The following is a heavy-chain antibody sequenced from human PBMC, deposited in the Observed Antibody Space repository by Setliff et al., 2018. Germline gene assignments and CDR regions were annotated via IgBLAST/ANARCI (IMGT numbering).Heavy chain of an antibody. Sequence: GASVKVSCKASGYTFTGYYMHWVRQAPGQGLEWMGWINPNSGNTGSTQKFQGRVTMTRNTSTSTAYMELSRLTSEDTAVYFCARGWAALGIIGYWGQGTLVTV. CDR3: ARGWAALGIIGY. CDR1: GYTFTGYY. D-gene: IGHD7-27*01. J-gene: IGHJ4*02. CDR2: INPNSGNT. V-gene: IGHV1-8*02.